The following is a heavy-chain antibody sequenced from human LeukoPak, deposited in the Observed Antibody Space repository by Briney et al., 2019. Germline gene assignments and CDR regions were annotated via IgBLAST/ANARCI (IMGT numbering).Heavy chain of an antibody. CDR2: IYYSGRT. J-gene: IGHJ3*02. CDR3: ARDFRGSVDAFDI. CDR1: GVSISDYY. Sequence: SETLSLTCTVSGVSISDYYWNWMRQPPGKGLEWIGYIYYSGRTNYNPSLKSRVSISVDTSKNQFSLKLSSVTAADTAVYYCARDFRGSVDAFDIWGQGTMVAVSS. V-gene: IGHV4-59*01.